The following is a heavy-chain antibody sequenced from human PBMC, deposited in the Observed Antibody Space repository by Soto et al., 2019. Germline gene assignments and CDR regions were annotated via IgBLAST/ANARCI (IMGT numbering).Heavy chain of an antibody. CDR1: GGSISSGGYY. J-gene: IGHJ4*02. CDR2: IYYSGST. CDR3: ARVVPAAKYFDY. V-gene: IGHV4-31*03. D-gene: IGHD2-2*01. Sequence: LSLTFTVSGGSISSGGYYWSWIRQHPGKGLEWIGYIYYSGSTYYNPSLKSRVTISVDTSKNQFSLKLSSVTAADTAVYYCARVVPAAKYFDYWGQGTLVTVSS.